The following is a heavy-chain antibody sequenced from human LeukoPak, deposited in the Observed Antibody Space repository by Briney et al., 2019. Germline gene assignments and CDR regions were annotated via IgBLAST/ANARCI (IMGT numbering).Heavy chain of an antibody. J-gene: IGHJ4*02. Sequence: PSETLSLTCTVSGGSISHYYWGWIRQPPGKGLEWIGYVSNSGTTNYRPSLRSRVTVSVDTSQNHVSLKLTSMTAADTGLYYCARHHSSAYPFDYWGQGTLVTVSS. CDR1: GGSISHYY. D-gene: IGHD3-22*01. CDR2: VSNSGTT. CDR3: ARHHSSAYPFDY. V-gene: IGHV4-59*08.